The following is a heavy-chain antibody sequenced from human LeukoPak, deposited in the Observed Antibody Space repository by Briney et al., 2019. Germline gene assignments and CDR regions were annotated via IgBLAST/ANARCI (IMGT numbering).Heavy chain of an antibody. V-gene: IGHV3-48*04. D-gene: IGHD2-2*03. CDR3: ARDKNGYCSSTSCPRGDYYYYMDV. CDR1: GFTFSRYD. J-gene: IGHJ6*03. CDR2: ISSSSSTI. Sequence: GGSLRLSCTASGFTFSRYDMNWVRQAPGKGLEWVSYISSSSSTIYYADSVKGRFTISRDNAKNSLYLQMNSLRAEDTAVYYCARDKNGYCSSTSCPRGDYYYYMDVWGKGTTVTVSS.